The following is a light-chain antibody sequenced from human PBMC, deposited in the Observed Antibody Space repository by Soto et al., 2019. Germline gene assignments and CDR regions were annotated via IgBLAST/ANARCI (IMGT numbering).Light chain of an antibody. V-gene: IGKV3-15*01. Sequence: EVVMTQSPATVSVSPGEGVTLSCMACQTISNDLAWYQQKPGQAPRLLIYGASTRATGVPARFSGGGSGTEFTLTISSLQSEDFAFYYCQQNNKWPPVTFGGGTKVEIK. J-gene: IGKJ4*01. CDR3: QQNNKWPPVT. CDR1: QTISND. CDR2: GAS.